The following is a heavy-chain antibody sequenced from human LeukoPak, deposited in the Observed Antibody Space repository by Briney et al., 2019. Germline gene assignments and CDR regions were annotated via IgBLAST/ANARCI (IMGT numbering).Heavy chain of an antibody. Sequence: ASVKVSCKVSGYTLTELSMHWVREAPGEGLEWMGGFDPEDGETIYAQKFQGRVTMTEDTSTDTAYMELSSLRSEDTAVYYCATRPPYSGSYLGFDPWGQGTLVTVSS. CDR3: ATRPPYSGSYLGFDP. J-gene: IGHJ5*02. CDR2: FDPEDGET. CDR1: GYTLTELS. V-gene: IGHV1-24*01. D-gene: IGHD1-26*01.